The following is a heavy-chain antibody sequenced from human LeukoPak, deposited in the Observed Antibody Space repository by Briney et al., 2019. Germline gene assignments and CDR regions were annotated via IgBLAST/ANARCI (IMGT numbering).Heavy chain of an antibody. D-gene: IGHD3-22*01. CDR2: ISYDGSNK. CDR1: GFTFSSYG. Sequence: GGSLRLSCAASGFTFSSYGMHWVRQAPGKGLEWVAVISYDGSNKYYADSVKGRFTISRDNSKNTLYLQMNSLRAEDTAVYYCAKGGSASTMIFDYWGQGTLDTVSS. CDR3: AKGGSASTMIFDY. V-gene: IGHV3-30*18. J-gene: IGHJ4*02.